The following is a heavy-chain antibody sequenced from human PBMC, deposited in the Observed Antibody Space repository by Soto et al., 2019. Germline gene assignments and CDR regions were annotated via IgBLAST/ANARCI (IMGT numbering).Heavy chain of an antibody. V-gene: IGHV3-30-3*01. CDR2: ISYDGSNK. D-gene: IGHD1-26*01. CDR3: ARDSGSYPHPAFGMDV. J-gene: IGHJ6*02. Sequence: GGSLRLSCAASGFTFSSYAMHWVRQAPGKGLEWVAVISYDGSNKYYADSVKGRFTISRDNSKNTLYLQMNSLRAEDTAVYYCARDSGSYPHPAFGMDVWGQGTTVTVSS. CDR1: GFTFSSYA.